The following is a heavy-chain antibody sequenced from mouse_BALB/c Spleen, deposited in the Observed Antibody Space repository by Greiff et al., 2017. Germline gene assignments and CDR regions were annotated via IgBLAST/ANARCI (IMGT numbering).Heavy chain of an antibody. CDR1: GYSITSDYA. J-gene: IGHJ4*01. V-gene: IGHV3-2*02. CDR3: ARGYDSMDY. CDR2: ISYSGST. D-gene: IGHD2-14*01. Sequence: DVKLQESGPGLVKPSQSLSLTCTVTGYSITSDYAWNWIRQFPGNKLEWMGYISYSGSTSYNPSLKSRISITRDTSKNQFFLQLNSVTTEDTATYYCARGYDSMDYWGQGTSVTVSS.